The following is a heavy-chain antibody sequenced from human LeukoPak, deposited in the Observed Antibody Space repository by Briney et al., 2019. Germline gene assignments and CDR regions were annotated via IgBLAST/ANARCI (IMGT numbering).Heavy chain of an antibody. CDR1: GGSICSYY. D-gene: IGHD3-10*01. V-gene: IGHV4-59*08. J-gene: IGHJ2*01. CDR3: ARHITDSGSAFDL. CDR2: VHSIGYT. Sequence: PSETLSLTCTVPGGSICSYYWSWIRQPPGKGLEWIAYVHSIGYTNYNPSLKSRVTISMDTSKDQFSLKLISVTAADTAVYYCARHITDSGSAFDLWGRGTLVTVSS.